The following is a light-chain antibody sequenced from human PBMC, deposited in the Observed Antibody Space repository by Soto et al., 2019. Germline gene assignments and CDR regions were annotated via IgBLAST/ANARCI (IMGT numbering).Light chain of an antibody. CDR2: EGS. CDR1: SSDVGSYNL. J-gene: IGLJ3*02. Sequence: QPVLTQPASVSGSPGQSITISCTGTSSDVGSYNLVSWYQQHPDKAPKLMIYEGSKRPSGVSDRFSGSKSGNTASLTISGLQAEDEADYYCCSYAGSPWVFGGGTKVTVL. CDR3: CSYAGSPWV. V-gene: IGLV2-23*01.